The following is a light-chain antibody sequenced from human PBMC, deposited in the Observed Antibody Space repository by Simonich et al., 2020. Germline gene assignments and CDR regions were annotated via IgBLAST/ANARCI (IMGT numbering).Light chain of an antibody. CDR3: QSADSSGTWV. V-gene: IGLV3-25*03. Sequence: SYELTQPPSVSVSPGQTARITCSGDALPKQYASWYTQKPGQAPVLVIYKDSERPSGVPGRVSVSSSGTTVTLTISGVQAEDEADYYCQSADSSGTWVFGGGTKLTVL. CDR1: ALPKQY. CDR2: KDS. J-gene: IGLJ3*02.